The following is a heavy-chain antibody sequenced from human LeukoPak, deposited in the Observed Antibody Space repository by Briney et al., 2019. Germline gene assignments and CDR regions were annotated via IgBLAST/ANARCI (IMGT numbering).Heavy chain of an antibody. CDR1: GGSISSGDYY. CDR2: IYYSGST. J-gene: IGHJ4*02. CDR3: AKRGGDGVDY. D-gene: IGHD3-16*01. V-gene: IGHV4-30-4*01. Sequence: SETLSLTCTVSGGSISSGDYYWSWIRQPPGRGVEWIGYIYYSGSTYYNPSLKSRVTISVDTSKNQFSLKLSSVTAADTAVYYCAKRGGDGVDYWGQGTLVTVSS.